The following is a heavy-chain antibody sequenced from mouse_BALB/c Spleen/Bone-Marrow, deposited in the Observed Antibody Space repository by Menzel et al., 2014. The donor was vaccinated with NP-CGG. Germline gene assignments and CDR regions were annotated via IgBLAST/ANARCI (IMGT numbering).Heavy chain of an antibody. D-gene: IGHD4-1*01. CDR2: IKNKAYGYTT. V-gene: IGHV7-3*02. CDR3: ARDMGGILLDS. CDR1: GFTFTDYY. Sequence: EVKLVESGGGLVQPGGSLRLSCATSGFTFTDYYMNWVRQPPRKALEWLGFIKNKAYGYTTEYSASVKGRFTISRDNSQGILYLQMNSLRAEDSATYYCARDMGGILLDSWGQGTTLTVSS. J-gene: IGHJ2*01.